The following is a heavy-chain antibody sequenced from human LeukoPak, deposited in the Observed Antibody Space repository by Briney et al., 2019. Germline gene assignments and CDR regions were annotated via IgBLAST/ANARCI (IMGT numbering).Heavy chain of an antibody. CDR3: ARGQAWSSDY. CDR1: GGSLSDYY. CDR2: IYYSGST. V-gene: IGHV4-59*01. D-gene: IGHD1-1*01. J-gene: IGHJ4*02. Sequence: SETLSLTCTVAGGSLSDYYWTWVRQPPGKGLEWIGYIYYSGSTNYNPSLKSRVTISVDTSKNQFSLKLSSVTAADTAVYYCARGQAWSSDYWGQGTLVTVSS.